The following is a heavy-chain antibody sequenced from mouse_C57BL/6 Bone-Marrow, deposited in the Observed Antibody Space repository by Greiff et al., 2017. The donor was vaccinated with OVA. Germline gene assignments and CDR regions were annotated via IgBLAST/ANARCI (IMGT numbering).Heavy chain of an antibody. D-gene: IGHD3-2*02. V-gene: IGHV1-9*01. CDR1: GYTFTGYW. CDR2: ILPGSGST. Sequence: VQLQQSGAELMKPGASVKLSCKATGYTFTGYWIEWVKQRPGHGLEWIGEILPGSGSTNYNEKFKGKATFTADTSSNTAYMQLSSLTTEDSAIYCCAREEVQLRLLDYYFDDGGQGTTLTVSS. CDR3: AREEVQLRLLDYYFDD. J-gene: IGHJ2*01.